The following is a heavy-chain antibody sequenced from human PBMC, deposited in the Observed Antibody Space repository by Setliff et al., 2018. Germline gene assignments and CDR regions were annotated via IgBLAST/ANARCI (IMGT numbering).Heavy chain of an antibody. CDR2: INSGGTKI. Sequence: GGSLRLSCAASGFTFSSYSMNWVRQAPGKGLEWVSSINSGGTKIYYADSVEGRFTISRDNGKNSLFLQMNSVRAEDTAVYYCARSINGYQQRYDFWGQGALVTVSS. CDR3: ARSINGYQQRYDF. CDR1: GFTFSSYS. J-gene: IGHJ4*02. V-gene: IGHV3-21*01. D-gene: IGHD3-16*01.